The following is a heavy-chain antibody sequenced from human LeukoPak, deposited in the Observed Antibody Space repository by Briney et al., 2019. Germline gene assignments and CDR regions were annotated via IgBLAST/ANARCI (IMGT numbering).Heavy chain of an antibody. CDR3: AKGFNWNYPHYFDY. D-gene: IGHD1-7*01. V-gene: IGHV3-23*01. Sequence: GGSLGLSCAASGFTFSSYAMNWVRQAPGKGLEWVSTISSSGDTTYYADSVKGRFTISRDSSKNTLHLQMNSLRADDTAVYYCAKGFNWNYPHYFDYWGQGTLVTVSS. CDR2: ISSSGDTT. J-gene: IGHJ4*02. CDR1: GFTFSSYA.